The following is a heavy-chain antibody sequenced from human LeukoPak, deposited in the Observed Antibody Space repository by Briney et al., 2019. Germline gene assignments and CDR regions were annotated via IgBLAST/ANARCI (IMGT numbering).Heavy chain of an antibody. D-gene: IGHD2-21*02. Sequence: GESLKISCKGSGYSFTSQWIGWVRQMPGKGLEWMGVISPGDSDTRYSPSFQGQVTISADKSISTAYLQWSSLKASDTAMYYCARLIVVVTGRMYSDLWGRGTLVTVSS. J-gene: IGHJ2*01. V-gene: IGHV5-51*01. CDR2: ISPGDSDT. CDR3: ARLIVVVTGRMYSDL. CDR1: GYSFTSQW.